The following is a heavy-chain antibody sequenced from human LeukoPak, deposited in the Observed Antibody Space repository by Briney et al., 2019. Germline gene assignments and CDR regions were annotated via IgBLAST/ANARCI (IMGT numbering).Heavy chain of an antibody. CDR2: IYHSGST. CDR3: ARSASGIAAAGTLDSWFDP. Sequence: SETLSLTCAVYGGSFSGYYWSWIRQPPGKGLEWIGSIYHSGSTYYNPSLKSRVTISVDTSKNQFSLKLNSVTAADTAVYYCARSASGIAAAGTLDSWFDPWGQGTLVTVSS. D-gene: IGHD6-13*01. CDR1: GGSFSGYY. J-gene: IGHJ5*02. V-gene: IGHV4-34*01.